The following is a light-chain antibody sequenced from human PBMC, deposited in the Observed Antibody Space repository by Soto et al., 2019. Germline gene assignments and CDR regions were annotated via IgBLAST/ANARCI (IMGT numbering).Light chain of an antibody. CDR3: QQRRNWLT. CDR2: DAS. J-gene: IGKJ4*01. Sequence: EIVLTQSPATLSLSPGERATLSCRASQSVSSYLAWYQQKPGQAPRLLIYDASTRATGIPAKFSGSGSGTDITLTISSLEREDFAVYYCQQRRNWLTFGGGTKVEIK. V-gene: IGKV3-11*01. CDR1: QSVSSY.